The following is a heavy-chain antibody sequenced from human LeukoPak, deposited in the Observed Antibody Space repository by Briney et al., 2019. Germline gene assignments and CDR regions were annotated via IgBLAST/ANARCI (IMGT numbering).Heavy chain of an antibody. CDR2: IGLGSGFV. D-gene: IGHD1-20*01. V-gene: IGHV3-48*04. J-gene: IGHJ4*02. Sequence: QTGGSLRLSCAASGFTFSAYSMNWVRQAPGRGLEWISYIGLGSGFVSYADSVKGRFTISSDTARDPLYLQMNSLRAEDTAVYYCGRDHNWAFDYWGQGTLVTVSS. CDR1: GFTFSAYS. CDR3: GRDHNWAFDY.